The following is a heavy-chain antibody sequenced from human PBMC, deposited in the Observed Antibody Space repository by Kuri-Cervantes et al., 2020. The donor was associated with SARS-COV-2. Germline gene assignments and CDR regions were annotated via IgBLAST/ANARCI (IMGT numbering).Heavy chain of an antibody. Sequence: LSLTCAASGFTFSSYEMNWVRQAPGKGLVWVSRINPDGSYTNNADSVKGRFTLSRDNAKNTLYLQMNSLRAEDTAVYYCARDGGSLFDPWGQGTLVTVSS. D-gene: IGHD2-15*01. J-gene: IGHJ5*02. CDR3: ARDGGSLFDP. CDR1: GFTFSSYE. CDR2: INPDGSYT. V-gene: IGHV3-74*01.